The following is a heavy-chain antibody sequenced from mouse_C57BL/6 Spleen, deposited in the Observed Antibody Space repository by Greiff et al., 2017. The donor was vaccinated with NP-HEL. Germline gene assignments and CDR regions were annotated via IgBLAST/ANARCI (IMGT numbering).Heavy chain of an antibody. CDR2: IYPGDDDT. D-gene: IGHD1-1*01. Sequence: VQLVESGAELVKPGASVKFSCKASGYAFSSYCMNWVKQRPGQGLEWIGLIYPGDDDTNYTGKFKGKATLTADKSSSTAYMQLSSLTSEDSAVYFSARDYGSSPYYYDYWGKGTTLTVSS. CDR3: ARDYGSSPYYYDY. CDR1: GYAFSSYC. J-gene: IGHJ2*01. V-gene: IGHV1-80*01.